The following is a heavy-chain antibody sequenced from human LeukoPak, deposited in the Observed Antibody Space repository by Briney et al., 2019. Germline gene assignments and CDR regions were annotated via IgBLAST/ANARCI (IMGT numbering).Heavy chain of an antibody. CDR2: INHRGST. J-gene: IGHJ3*02. CDR1: GGSFSGYY. V-gene: IGHV4-34*01. Sequence: PSETLSLTCAVSGGSFSGYYWSWIRQPPGKGLEWIGEINHRGSTNYNPSLKSRVTISVDTSKNQFSLKLSSVTAADTAVYYCARELYSSGYHDAFDIWGQGTMVTVSS. D-gene: IGHD3-22*01. CDR3: ARELYSSGYHDAFDI.